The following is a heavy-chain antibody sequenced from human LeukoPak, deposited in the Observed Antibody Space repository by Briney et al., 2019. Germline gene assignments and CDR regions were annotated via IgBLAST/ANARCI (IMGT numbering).Heavy chain of an antibody. CDR1: GGSISSYY. V-gene: IGHV4-59*12. CDR3: ARDSGYAPFDY. J-gene: IGHJ4*02. CDR2: ISDIGSI. Sequence: SETLSLTCTVSGGSISSYYWSWIRQPPGKGLEWISYISDIGSINYNPSLKSRVTISLETSKNQFSLKLSSVTAADTAVYYCARDSGYAPFDYWGQGTLVTVSS. D-gene: IGHD5-12*01.